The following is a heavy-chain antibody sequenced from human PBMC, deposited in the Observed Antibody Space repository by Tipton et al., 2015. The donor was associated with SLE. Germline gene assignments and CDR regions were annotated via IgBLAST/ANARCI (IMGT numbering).Heavy chain of an antibody. CDR3: ARLRGTYYFDY. Sequence: LRLSCAVYGGSFSGYYWSWIRQPPGKGLEWIGEINHSGSTNYNPSLKSRVTISVDTSKNQFSLKVSSVTAADTAVYYCARLRGTYYFDYWGQGTLVTVSS. J-gene: IGHJ4*02. D-gene: IGHD3-16*01. CDR1: GGSFSGYY. CDR2: INHSGST. V-gene: IGHV4-34*01.